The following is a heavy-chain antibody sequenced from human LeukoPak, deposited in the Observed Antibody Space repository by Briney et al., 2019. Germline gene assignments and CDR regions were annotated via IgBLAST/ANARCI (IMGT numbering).Heavy chain of an antibody. CDR1: GFTVSSNY. V-gene: IGHV3-53*01. Sequence: PGGSLRLSCAASGFTVSSNYMSWVRQAPGKGLEWVSVIYSGGSTYYADSVKGRFTISRDNSKNTLYLQMNSLRAEDTAVYYCAKEYYDFWSGYYTRVDWFDPWGQGTLVTVSS. CDR3: AKEYYDFWSGYYTRVDWFDP. CDR2: IYSGGST. J-gene: IGHJ5*02. D-gene: IGHD3-3*01.